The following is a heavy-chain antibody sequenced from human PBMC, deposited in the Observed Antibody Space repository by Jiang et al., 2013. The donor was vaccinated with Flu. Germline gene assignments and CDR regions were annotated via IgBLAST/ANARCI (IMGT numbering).Heavy chain of an antibody. D-gene: IGHD1-1*01. V-gene: IGHV1-46*01. Sequence: KVSCKASGYTFTSYHMHWVRQAPGQGLEWMGIINPSGGSTNYAQKFQGRVTMTRDTSTNTVYMELSSLRSEDTAVYYCARAIPETGTTDVFDIWGQGTMVTVSS. CDR1: GYTFTSYH. CDR2: INPSGGST. J-gene: IGHJ3*02. CDR3: ARAIPETGTTDVFDI.